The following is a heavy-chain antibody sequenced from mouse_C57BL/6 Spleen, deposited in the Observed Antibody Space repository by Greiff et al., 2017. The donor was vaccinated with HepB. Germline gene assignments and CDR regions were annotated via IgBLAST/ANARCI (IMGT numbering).Heavy chain of an antibody. Sequence: EVKLVESGGGLVKPGGSLKLSCAASGFTFSDYGMHWVRQAPEKGLEWVAYISSGSSTIYYADTVKGRFTISRDNAKNTLSLQMTSLRSEDTAMYYCAIYYYGSPFDYWGQGTTLTVSS. J-gene: IGHJ2*01. CDR3: AIYYYGSPFDY. CDR2: ISSGSSTI. V-gene: IGHV5-17*01. CDR1: GFTFSDYG. D-gene: IGHD1-1*01.